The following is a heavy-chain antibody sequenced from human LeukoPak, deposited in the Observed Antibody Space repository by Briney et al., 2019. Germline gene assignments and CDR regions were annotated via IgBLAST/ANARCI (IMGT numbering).Heavy chain of an antibody. CDR1: GFTLSSYS. D-gene: IGHD3-22*01. CDR2: ISSSSSYI. V-gene: IGHV3-21*01. Sequence: GGSLRLSCAASGFTLSSYSMNWVRQAPGKGLEWVSSISSSSSYIYYADSVKGRFTISRDNAKNSLYLRMNSLRAEDTAVYYCARDQYYYDSSGYYPWGQGTLVTVSS. CDR3: ARDQYYYDSSGYYP. J-gene: IGHJ5*02.